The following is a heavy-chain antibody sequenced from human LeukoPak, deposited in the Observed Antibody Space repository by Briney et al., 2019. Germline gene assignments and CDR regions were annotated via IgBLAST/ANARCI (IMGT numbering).Heavy chain of an antibody. J-gene: IGHJ1*01. Sequence: SVKLSCNASGCTFSIYAISWVRQAPGQGPEWMGGIIPIFGTANYAQKFQGRVRITADKSTSTAYMELSSLRSEDTAVYYCARTDLAYCGGDCYSLPFQHWGQGTLVTVSS. CDR2: IIPIFGTA. CDR1: GCTFSIYA. V-gene: IGHV1-69*06. D-gene: IGHD2-21*02. CDR3: ARTDLAYCGGDCYSLPFQH.